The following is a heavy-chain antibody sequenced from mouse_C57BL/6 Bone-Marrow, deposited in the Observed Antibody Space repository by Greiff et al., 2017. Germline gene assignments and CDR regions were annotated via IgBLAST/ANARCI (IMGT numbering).Heavy chain of an antibody. CDR1: GYSFTGYY. D-gene: IGHD2-2*01. CDR2: INPSTGGT. J-gene: IGHJ2*01. V-gene: IGHV1-42*01. Sequence: EVKLQESGPELVKPGASVKISCKASGYSFTGYYMNWVKQSPEKSLEWIGEINPSTGGTTYNQKFKAKATLTVDKSSSTAYMQLKSLTSEDSAVYYCARQGYDADYWGQGTTLTVSS. CDR3: ARQGYDADY.